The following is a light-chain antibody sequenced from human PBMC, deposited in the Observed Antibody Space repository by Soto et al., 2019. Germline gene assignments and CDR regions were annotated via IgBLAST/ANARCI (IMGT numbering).Light chain of an antibody. J-gene: IGKJ4*01. CDR1: QSVRSN. V-gene: IGKV3-15*01. Sequence: EIVMTQSPDTLSASPVEIATLSCMASQSVRSNLAWYQQKPGQAPRLLIYGASTRATGIPARFSGSGSGTEFTLTISSLQSEDFAVYYCQQYNNWSLTFGGGTKVDIK. CDR3: QQYNNWSLT. CDR2: GAS.